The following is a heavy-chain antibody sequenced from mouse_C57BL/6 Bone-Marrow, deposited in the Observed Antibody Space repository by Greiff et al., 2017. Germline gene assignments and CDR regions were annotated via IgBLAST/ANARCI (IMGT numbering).Heavy chain of an antibody. CDR3: ARILPYWYFDV. CDR1: GYTFTGYW. D-gene: IGHD5-5*01. Sequence: VQLQQSGAELMKPGASVKLSCKATGYTFTGYWIEWVKQRPGHGLEWIGVINPNYGTTSYNQKFKGKATLTVDQSSSTAYMQLNSLTSEDSAVYYCARILPYWYFDVWGTGTTVTVSS. CDR2: INPNYGTT. J-gene: IGHJ1*03. V-gene: IGHV1-39*01.